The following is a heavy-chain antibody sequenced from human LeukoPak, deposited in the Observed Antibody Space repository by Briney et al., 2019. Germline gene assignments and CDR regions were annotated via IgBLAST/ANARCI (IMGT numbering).Heavy chain of an antibody. J-gene: IGHJ6*02. CDR3: ARGGSRSVAAAGNVYYYGMDV. V-gene: IGHV3-21*01. CDR1: GFTFSSYS. D-gene: IGHD6-13*01. Sequence: GGSLRLSCAASGFTFSSYSMNWVRQAPGKGLEWVSSISSSSSYIYYADSVKGRFTISRDNSKNTLYLQMNSLRAEDTAVYYCARGGSRSVAAAGNVYYYGMDVWGQGTTVTVSS. CDR2: ISSSSSYI.